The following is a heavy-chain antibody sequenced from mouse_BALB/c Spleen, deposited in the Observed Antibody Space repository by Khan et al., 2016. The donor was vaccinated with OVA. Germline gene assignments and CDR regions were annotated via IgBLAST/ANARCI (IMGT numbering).Heavy chain of an antibody. CDR2: ISLCCGNT. Sequence: QVQLQQSGPELVRPGASVKISCKGSGYTFTNYTMHWVKQRPGQGLEWIGFISLCCGNTKYNQKFKGKATLTADKSSSTAYMELSSLTSEDTAVYYCARTDRKWGQGTTLPVSS. CDR3: ARTDRK. V-gene: IGHV1-4*01. D-gene: IGHD2-14*01. CDR1: GYTFTNYT. J-gene: IGHJ2*01.